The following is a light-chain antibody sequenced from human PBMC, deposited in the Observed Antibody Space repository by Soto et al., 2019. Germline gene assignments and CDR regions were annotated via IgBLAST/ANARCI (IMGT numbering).Light chain of an antibody. CDR1: QSINGW. J-gene: IGKJ1*01. CDR2: KAS. V-gene: IGKV1-5*03. CDR3: HQYHNFPRT. Sequence: DIQLTQSPSTLSASVGDRVTITCRASQSINGWLAWYQQKPGQAPNLLIYKASTLESGVPSRFSGSGPGTEFTLTVSSLQPDDFATYYCHQYHNFPRTFGQGTKVDIK.